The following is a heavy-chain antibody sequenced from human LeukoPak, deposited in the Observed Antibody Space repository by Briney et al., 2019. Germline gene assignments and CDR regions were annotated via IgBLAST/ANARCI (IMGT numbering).Heavy chain of an antibody. CDR1: GFTFSSYW. J-gene: IGHJ4*02. V-gene: IGHV3-74*01. D-gene: IGHD2-2*01. CDR2: IYSDGSNT. CDR3: VRDARYVPDY. Sequence: GGSLRLSCEASGFTFSSYWMHWVRQAPGKGLVWVSRIYSDGSNTIYADSVKGRFTISRDNAKNTLYLQMNSLRAEVTAVYYCVRDARYVPDYWGQGTLVTVSS.